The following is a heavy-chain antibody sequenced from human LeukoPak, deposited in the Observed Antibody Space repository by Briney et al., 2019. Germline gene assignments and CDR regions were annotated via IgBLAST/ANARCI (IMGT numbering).Heavy chain of an antibody. CDR1: GYTFTSYA. CDR3: AGDPSLGLDY. Sequence: ASVKVSCKASGYTFTSYAMHWLRQAPGQRLEWMGWISAYNGNTNYAQKLQGRVTMTTDTSTSTAYMELRSLRSDDTAVYYCAGDPSLGLDYWGPRTLVTVSS. J-gene: IGHJ4*02. CDR2: ISAYNGNT. V-gene: IGHV1-18*01. D-gene: IGHD7-27*01.